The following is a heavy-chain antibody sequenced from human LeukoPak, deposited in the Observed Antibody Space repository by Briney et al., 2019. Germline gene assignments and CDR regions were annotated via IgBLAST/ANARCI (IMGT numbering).Heavy chain of an antibody. CDR3: AREGSMTARPFVSIDY. D-gene: IGHD6-6*01. CDR1: GGSLSSYY. CDR2: IHTSGST. J-gene: IGHJ4*02. V-gene: IGHV4-4*07. Sequence: SETLSLTCTVSGGSLSSYYWSLVRQPAGKGLEWIGRIHTSGSTDYNPSLESRVTMSVDTAKNQCSLKLSSVTAADTAVYYCAREGSMTARPFVSIDYWGQGTLVTVSS.